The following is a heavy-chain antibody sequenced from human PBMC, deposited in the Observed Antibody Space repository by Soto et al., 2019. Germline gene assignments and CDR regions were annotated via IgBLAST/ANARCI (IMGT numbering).Heavy chain of an antibody. CDR3: ARGRRYYGSGSYRVFFY. CDR1: GYTFTSYD. CDR2: MNPNSGNT. V-gene: IGHV1-8*01. J-gene: IGHJ4*02. Sequence: ASVKVSCKASGYTFTSYDINWVRQATGQGLEWMGWMNPNSGNTGYAQKFQGRATMTRNTSTSTAYMELSSLRSEDTAVYYCARGRRYYGSGSYRVFFYWGQGTLVTVSS. D-gene: IGHD3-10*01.